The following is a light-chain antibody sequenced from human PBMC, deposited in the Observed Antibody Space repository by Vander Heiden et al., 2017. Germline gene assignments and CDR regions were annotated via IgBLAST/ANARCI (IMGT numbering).Light chain of an antibody. CDR1: SIADGVHNY. V-gene: IGLV2-8*01. J-gene: IGLJ3*02. Sequence: QPALTPPPSPPGSPGQPVTISCTGTSIADGVHNYFSWYPQHPSKAPKLMIYEVRKRPSGVPDRFSGSKSGNTASLTVSGLQAEEEADYYCSSYAGSNNLVFGGGTKLTVL. CDR2: EVR. CDR3: SSYAGSNNLV.